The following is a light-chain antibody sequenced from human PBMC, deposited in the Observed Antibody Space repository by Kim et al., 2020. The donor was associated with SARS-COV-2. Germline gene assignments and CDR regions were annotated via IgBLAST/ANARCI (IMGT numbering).Light chain of an antibody. CDR3: QQSYSSPEFT. Sequence: APVGYRVTIACRSRQPIGNDLHWYQQKPGRAPKLLITGSSALQPGVPTRFSGRGSGTDFTLTISGIQLEDFATYYCQQSYSSPEFTFGGGTKLEI. CDR1: QPIGND. V-gene: IGKV1-39*01. J-gene: IGKJ4*01. CDR2: GSS.